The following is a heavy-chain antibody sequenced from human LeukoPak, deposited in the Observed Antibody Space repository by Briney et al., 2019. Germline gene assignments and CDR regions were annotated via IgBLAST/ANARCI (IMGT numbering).Heavy chain of an antibody. J-gene: IGHJ4*02. D-gene: IGHD3-22*01. CDR1: GFSFSSYG. Sequence: TGGSLRLSCAASGFSFSSYGMHWVRQAPGKGLEWVAFIRYDGTNKYYADPVKGRFTISRDNSKNTLYLQMNSLRAEDTAMYYCAKDSAYYYDSSGYYYDWGQGTLVTVSS. CDR3: AKDSAYYYDSSGYYYD. CDR2: IRYDGTNK. V-gene: IGHV3-30*02.